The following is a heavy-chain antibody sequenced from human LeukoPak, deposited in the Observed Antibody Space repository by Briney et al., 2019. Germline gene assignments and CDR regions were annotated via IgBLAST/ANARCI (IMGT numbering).Heavy chain of an antibody. J-gene: IGHJ6*03. Sequence: SETLSLTCTVSGGSISSYYWSWIRQPPGKGLEWIGYIYYSGSTNYNPSLKSRVTISVDTSKNQFSLKLSSVTAADTAVYYCAREVPPICSYGHYYYYYMDVWGKGTTVTVSS. CDR3: AREVPPICSYGHYYYYYMDV. V-gene: IGHV4-59*01. CDR1: GGSISSYY. D-gene: IGHD5-18*01. CDR2: IYYSGST.